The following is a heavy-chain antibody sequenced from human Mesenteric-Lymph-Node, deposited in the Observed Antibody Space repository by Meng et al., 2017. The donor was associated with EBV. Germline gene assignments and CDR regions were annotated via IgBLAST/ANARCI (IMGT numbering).Heavy chain of an antibody. Sequence: QVQPQESGPGLVKPSPTLSLTCAVSGASITTGGYYWSWIRRSPGKGLEWIGYIYFTGSTYYNPSLKSRATISVDTSKNQFSLKLSSVTAADTAVYYCARVMDADDDFDIWGQGTLVTVSS. CDR1: GASITTGGYY. CDR2: IYFTGST. CDR3: ARVMDADDDFDI. J-gene: IGHJ3*02. D-gene: IGHD2-2*01. V-gene: IGHV4-30-4*01.